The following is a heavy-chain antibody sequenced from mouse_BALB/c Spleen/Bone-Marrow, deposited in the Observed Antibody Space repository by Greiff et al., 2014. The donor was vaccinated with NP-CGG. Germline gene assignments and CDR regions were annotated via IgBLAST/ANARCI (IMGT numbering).Heavy chain of an antibody. CDR1: GLSLTSYG. J-gene: IGHJ2*01. V-gene: IGHV2-9*02. CDR2: TWAGGST. D-gene: IGHD1-2*01. Sequence: QVQLQQSGPGLVAPSQSLSITCTVSGLSLTSYGVHWVRQPPGKGLEWLGVTWAGGSTNYNSALMSRLSISKDNSKSQVFLKMNSLQTDDTAMYYCARYYYGFLDYWGQGTTLTVSS. CDR3: ARYYYGFLDY.